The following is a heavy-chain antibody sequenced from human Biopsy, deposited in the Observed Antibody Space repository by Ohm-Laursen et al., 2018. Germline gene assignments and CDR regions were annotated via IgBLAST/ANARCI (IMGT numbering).Heavy chain of an antibody. D-gene: IGHD3-22*01. CDR2: VYYTGST. J-gene: IGHJ2*01. Sequence: SDTLSLTCSVSGDSISSYYWSWIRQPPGRGLQWIGYVYYTGSTDYNPSLQSRVTISVDTSKNHFSLRLRSVTPADTAIYYCARDRGYFSDRTVPGYFHLLGRGTLVTVSS. CDR1: GDSISSYY. V-gene: IGHV4-59*01. CDR3: ARDRGYFSDRTVPGYFHL.